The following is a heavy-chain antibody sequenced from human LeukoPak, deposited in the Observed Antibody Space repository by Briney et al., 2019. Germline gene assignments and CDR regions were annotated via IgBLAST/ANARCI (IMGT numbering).Heavy chain of an antibody. V-gene: IGHV4-34*08. CDR2: INHSGST. CDR3: GANYYDSSGYIDY. D-gene: IGHD3-22*01. CDR1: GFTFSSYA. Sequence: GSLRLSCAASGFTFSSYAMSWVRQAPGKGLEWIGEINHSGSTNYNPSLKSRVTISVDTSKNQSSLKLSSVTAADTAVYYCGANYYDSSGYIDYWGQGTLVTVSS. J-gene: IGHJ4*02.